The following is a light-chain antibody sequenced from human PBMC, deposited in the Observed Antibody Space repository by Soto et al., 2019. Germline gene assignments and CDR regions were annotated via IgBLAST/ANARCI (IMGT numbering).Light chain of an antibody. Sequence: DLQMTQSPSSLSASVGDRVTVTCRPSQNITKFLNWYQEKPGKAPKVLIYVTSNLENGVPSRFSGSGSGTEFTLTISSLQPEDFATYYCQQTYSAPGTFGQGTRVE. J-gene: IGKJ1*01. V-gene: IGKV1-39*01. CDR3: QQTYSAPGT. CDR1: QNITKF. CDR2: VTS.